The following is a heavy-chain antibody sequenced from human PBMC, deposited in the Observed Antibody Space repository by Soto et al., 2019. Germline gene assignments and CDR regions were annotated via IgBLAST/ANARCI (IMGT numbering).Heavy chain of an antibody. D-gene: IGHD3-3*01. CDR1: GYSFTSYW. Sequence: PGESLKISCKGSGYSFTSYWIGWVRQMPGKGLEWMGIIYPGDSDTRYSPSFQGQVTISADKSISTAYLQWSSLKASDTAMYYCARRRAITIFGVQNGGFDPWGQGTLVTVSS. CDR3: ARRRAITIFGVQNGGFDP. CDR2: IYPGDSDT. J-gene: IGHJ5*02. V-gene: IGHV5-51*01.